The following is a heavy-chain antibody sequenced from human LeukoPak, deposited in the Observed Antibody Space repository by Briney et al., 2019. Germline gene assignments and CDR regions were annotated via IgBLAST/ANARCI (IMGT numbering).Heavy chain of an antibody. Sequence: GGSLRLSRAASGFTFSSYEMNWVRQAPGKGLEWVSYISSSGSTIYYADSVKGRFTISRDNAKNSLYLQMNSLRAEDTAVYYCARTGTKARGFDPWGQGTLVTVSS. CDR2: ISSSGSTI. CDR3: ARTGTKARGFDP. J-gene: IGHJ5*02. V-gene: IGHV3-48*03. CDR1: GFTFSSYE. D-gene: IGHD1-1*01.